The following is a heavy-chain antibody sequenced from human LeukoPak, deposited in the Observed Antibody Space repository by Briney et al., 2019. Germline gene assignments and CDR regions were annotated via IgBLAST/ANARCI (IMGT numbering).Heavy chain of an antibody. CDR1: GGSISSSNW. J-gene: IGHJ3*02. CDR2: IYYSGST. D-gene: IGHD3-3*01. V-gene: IGHV4-4*02. CDR3: ARDTSYDFWSGYYKGAFDI. Sequence: SETLSLTCAVSGGSISSSNWWSWVRQPPGKGLEWIGEIYYSGSTYYNPSLKSRVTISVDTSKNQFSLKLSSVTAADTAVYYCARDTSYDFWSGYYKGAFDIWGQGTMVTVSS.